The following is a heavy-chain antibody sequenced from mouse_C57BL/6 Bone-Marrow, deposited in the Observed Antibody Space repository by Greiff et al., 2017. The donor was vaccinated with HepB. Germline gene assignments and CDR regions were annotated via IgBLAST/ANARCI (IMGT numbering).Heavy chain of an antibody. Sequence: EVQLQQSGAELVRPGASVMLSCTASGFNIKDDYMHWVKQRPEQGLEWIGWIDPENGDTEYASKFQGKATITADTSSNTAYLQLSSLTSEDTAVYYCTRGLPYYFDYWGQGTTLTVSS. CDR3: TRGLPYYFDY. V-gene: IGHV14-4*01. CDR1: GFNIKDDY. J-gene: IGHJ2*01. CDR2: IDPENGDT. D-gene: IGHD2-2*01.